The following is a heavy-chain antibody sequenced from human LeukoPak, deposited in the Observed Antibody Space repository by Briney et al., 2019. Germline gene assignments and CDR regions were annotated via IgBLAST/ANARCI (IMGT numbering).Heavy chain of an antibody. CDR1: GGTFSSYA. J-gene: IGHJ6*03. Sequence: GASVKVSCKASGGTFSSYAISWVRQAPGQGLEWRGGIIPIFGTANYAQKFQGRVTITADESTSTAYMELSSLRSEDTAVYYCARASTVTTLETYYYMDVWGKGTTVTISS. CDR2: IIPIFGTA. D-gene: IGHD4-17*01. CDR3: ARASTVTTLETYYYMDV. V-gene: IGHV1-69*13.